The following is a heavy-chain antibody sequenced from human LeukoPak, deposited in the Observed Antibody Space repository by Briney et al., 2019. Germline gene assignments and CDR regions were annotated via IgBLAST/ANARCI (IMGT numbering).Heavy chain of an antibody. Sequence: GGSLRLSCAASQFTFSSYEMNWVRQAPGKGLELVSYISNSGSTTYYADSVKGRFTISRDNAKNSLYLQMNSLRAEDTAVYYCARDKFEASGYYYYGGQGTLVTVSS. CDR3: ARDKFEASGYYYY. CDR2: ISNSGSTT. J-gene: IGHJ4*02. V-gene: IGHV3-48*03. CDR1: QFTFSSYE. D-gene: IGHD3-22*01.